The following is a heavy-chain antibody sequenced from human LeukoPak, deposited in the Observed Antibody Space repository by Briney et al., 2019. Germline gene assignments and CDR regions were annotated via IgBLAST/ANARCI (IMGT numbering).Heavy chain of an antibody. CDR2: ISAYNGNT. CDR1: GYTFTSYG. J-gene: IGHJ4*02. Sequence: GASVKVSRKASGYTFTSYGISWVRQAPGQGLEWMGWISAYNGNTNYAQKLQGRVTMTTDTSTSTAYMELRSLRSDDTAVYYCATDRGTMFTVITSLDHWGQGTLVTVSS. D-gene: IGHD3-3*01. V-gene: IGHV1-18*01. CDR3: ATDRGTMFTVITSLDH.